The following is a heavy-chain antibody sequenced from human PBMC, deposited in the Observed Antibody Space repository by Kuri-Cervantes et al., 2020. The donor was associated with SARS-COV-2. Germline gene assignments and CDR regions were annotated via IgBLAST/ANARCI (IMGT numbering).Heavy chain of an antibody. V-gene: IGHV4-4*07. CDR3: ARAWGGYYDFWNDY. Sequence: GSLRLSCTISGDSISTYYWSWVRQPAGKGLEWIGRIYTSGTNYNPSLKSRVTMSIGTSKNQFSLKLTSVTAADTAVYYRARAWGGYYDFWNDYWGQGTLVTVSS. CDR1: GDSISTYY. D-gene: IGHD3-3*01. J-gene: IGHJ4*02. CDR2: IYTSGT.